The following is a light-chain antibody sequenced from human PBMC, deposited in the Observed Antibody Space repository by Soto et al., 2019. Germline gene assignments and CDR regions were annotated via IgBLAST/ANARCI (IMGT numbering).Light chain of an antibody. CDR1: QSVSSSY. CDR2: GAS. CDR3: QQYGSSSFT. Sequence: EIVLTQSPGTLSLSPGERATLSCRASQSVSSSYLAWYQQKPGQAPRLLIYGASSRATGIPDRFSGSGSGTEFTLTISILKPADFAVYYCQQYGSSSFTFGPGAKVDIK. V-gene: IGKV3-20*01. J-gene: IGKJ3*01.